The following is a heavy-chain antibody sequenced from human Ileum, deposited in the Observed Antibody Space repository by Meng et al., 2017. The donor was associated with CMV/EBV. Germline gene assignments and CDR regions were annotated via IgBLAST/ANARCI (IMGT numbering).Heavy chain of an antibody. V-gene: IGHV3-7*01. Sequence: GGSLRLSCTTSGFTFSSHWMSWVRQAPGKGLEWVANIKQDGSEKYYVDSVKGRFTISRDNAKNSLYLQMNSLRAEDTAVYYCARALYCSSTSCRGGAFDIWGQGTMVTVSS. CDR2: IKQDGSEK. D-gene: IGHD2-2*01. CDR3: ARALYCSSTSCRGGAFDI. CDR1: GFTFSSHW. J-gene: IGHJ3*02.